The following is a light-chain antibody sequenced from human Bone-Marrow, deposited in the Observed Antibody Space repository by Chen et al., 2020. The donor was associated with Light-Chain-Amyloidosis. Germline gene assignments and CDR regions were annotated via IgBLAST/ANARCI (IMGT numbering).Light chain of an antibody. CDR1: SSNIGSNT. Sequence: QSVLTQPPSASGTPGQTVTISCSGTSSNIGSNTVHWYQQVPGAAPRPLIYTNDRRPSGVPSRFSGSKSGSSASLAISGLQSEDEADYYCAAWDDSLGGPYVFGTGTKVTVL. CDR3: AAWDDSLGGPYV. J-gene: IGLJ1*01. CDR2: TND. V-gene: IGLV1-44*01.